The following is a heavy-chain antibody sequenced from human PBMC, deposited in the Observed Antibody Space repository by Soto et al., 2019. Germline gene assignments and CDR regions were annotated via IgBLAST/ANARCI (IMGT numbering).Heavy chain of an antibody. D-gene: IGHD1-1*01. CDR1: GYTYTSYY. V-gene: IGHV1-46*01. CDR2: INPSGGST. Sequence: ASVKVSCKASGYTYTSYYMHWVRQAPGQGLEWMGIINPSGGSTSDAQKFQGRVTMTRDTSTSTVYMELSSLRSEDTAVYYCASYEPTGKTKASDYWGQGILVTVS. CDR3: ASYEPTGKTKASDY. J-gene: IGHJ4*02.